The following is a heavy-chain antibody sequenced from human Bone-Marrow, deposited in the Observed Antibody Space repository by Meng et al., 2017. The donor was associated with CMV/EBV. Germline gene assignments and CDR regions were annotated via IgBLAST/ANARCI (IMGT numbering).Heavy chain of an antibody. D-gene: IGHD3-9*01. J-gene: IGHJ4*02. CDR3: ARVKGILTGTHDY. CDR1: GGSISSYY. CDR2: IYYSGST. Sequence: SETLSLTCTVSGGSISSYYWSWIRQPPGKGLEWIGYIYYSGSTNYNPSLKSRVTISVDTSKNQFSLKLSSVTAADTAVYYCARVKGILTGTHDYWGQGTLVTVSS. V-gene: IGHV4-59*01.